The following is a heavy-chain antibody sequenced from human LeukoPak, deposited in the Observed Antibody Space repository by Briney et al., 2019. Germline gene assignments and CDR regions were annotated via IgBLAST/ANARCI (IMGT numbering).Heavy chain of an antibody. CDR3: ASGPLADYYDSSGFDY. Sequence: ASVKVSCKASGYTFTSYYMHWVRQAPGQGLEWVGIINPSGGSTSYAQKFQGRVTMTRDTSTSTVYMELSSLRSEDTAVYYCASGPLADYYDSSGFDYWGQGTLVTVSS. CDR2: INPSGGST. D-gene: IGHD3-22*01. CDR1: GYTFTSYY. V-gene: IGHV1-46*01. J-gene: IGHJ4*02.